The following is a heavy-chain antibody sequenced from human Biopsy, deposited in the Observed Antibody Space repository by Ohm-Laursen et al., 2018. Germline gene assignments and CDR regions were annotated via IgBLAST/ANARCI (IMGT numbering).Heavy chain of an antibody. D-gene: IGHD3-16*01. Sequence: SETLSLTCSVSGGSTNDYFWSWIRQPAGETLEWIGRIYSSGGSSYNPSVKSRVTISVDTSKNQFSLKLNSVTAADTAVYFCARDSRGGHLNTTLITGKNLDSWGQGILVTVSS. CDR1: GGSTNDYF. CDR2: IYSSGGS. V-gene: IGHV4-4*07. CDR3: ARDSRGGHLNTTLITGKNLDS. J-gene: IGHJ4*02.